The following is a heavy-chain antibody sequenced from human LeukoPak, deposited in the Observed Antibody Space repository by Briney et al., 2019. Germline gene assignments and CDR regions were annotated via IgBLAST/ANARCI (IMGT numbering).Heavy chain of an antibody. Sequence: GASVKVSCQALGYTFTYHYFHWLRQAPGQGIEWMGWIHPGRGDTNIAQKFQGRVSLTRDMSISTAYMELSRLTSDDTAVYYCAREHNWGPDYCGQGTLVSVSS. D-gene: IGHD7-27*01. CDR2: IHPGRGDT. CDR3: AREHNWGPDY. V-gene: IGHV1-2*02. CDR1: GYTFTYHY. J-gene: IGHJ4*02.